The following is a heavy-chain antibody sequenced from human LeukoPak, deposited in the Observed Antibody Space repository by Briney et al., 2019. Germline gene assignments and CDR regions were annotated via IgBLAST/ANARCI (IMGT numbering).Heavy chain of an antibody. J-gene: IGHJ3*02. D-gene: IGHD3-10*01. CDR2: ISSSGSTI. Sequence: GGSLRLSCAASGFTFSDYYMSWIRQAPGKGLEWVSYISSSGSTIYYADSVKGRFTISRDNSKKTLFLQMNSLTNEDTAVYYCVRERQDTIVHTGAFDTWGQGTMVTVSS. CDR3: VRERQDTIVHTGAFDT. V-gene: IGHV3-11*04. CDR1: GFTFSDYY.